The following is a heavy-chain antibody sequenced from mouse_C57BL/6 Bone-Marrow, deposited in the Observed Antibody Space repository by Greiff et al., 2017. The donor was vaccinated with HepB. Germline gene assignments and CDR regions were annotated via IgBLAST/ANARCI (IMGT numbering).Heavy chain of an antibody. CDR2: ISDGGSYT. CDR3: AREGWLKDFDV. CDR1: GFTFSSYA. J-gene: IGHJ1*03. V-gene: IGHV5-4*01. Sequence: EVNLVESGGGLVKPGGSLKLSCAASGFTFSSYAMSWVRQTPEKRLEWVATISDGGSYTYYPDNVKGRFTISRDNAKNNLYLQMSHLKSEDTAMYYCAREGWLKDFDVWGTGTTVTVSS. D-gene: IGHD1-3*01.